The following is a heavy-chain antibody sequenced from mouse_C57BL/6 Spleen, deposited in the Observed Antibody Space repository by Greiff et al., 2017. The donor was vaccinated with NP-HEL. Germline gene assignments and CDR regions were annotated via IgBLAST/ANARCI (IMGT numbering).Heavy chain of an antibody. CDR1: GYTFTSYW. CDR2: IDPSDSYT. Sequence: QVQLQQPGAELVKPGASVKLSCKASGYTFTSYWMQWVKQRPGQGLEWIGEIDPSDSYTNYNQKFKGKATLTVDTSSSTAYMQLSSLTSEDSAVYYCAKGRGYYHAMDYWGQGTSVTVSS. V-gene: IGHV1-50*01. D-gene: IGHD2-2*01. CDR3: AKGRGYYHAMDY. J-gene: IGHJ4*01.